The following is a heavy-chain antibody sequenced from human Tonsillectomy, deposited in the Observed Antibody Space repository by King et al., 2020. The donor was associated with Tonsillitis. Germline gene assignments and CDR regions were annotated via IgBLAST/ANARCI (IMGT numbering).Heavy chain of an antibody. CDR2: IKSKTDGGTT. D-gene: IGHD2-15*01. V-gene: IGHV3-15*01. Sequence: QLVQSGGGLVKPGGSLRLSCAASVFTFSNAWMTWVRQAPGKGLEWVGRIKSKTDGGTTDYGAPVKGRFTISRDDSKNTLFLQMNSLKTEYTAVYYCTPGGRGWFDPWGQGTLVTVSS. J-gene: IGHJ5*02. CDR1: VFTFSNAW. CDR3: TPGGRGWFDP.